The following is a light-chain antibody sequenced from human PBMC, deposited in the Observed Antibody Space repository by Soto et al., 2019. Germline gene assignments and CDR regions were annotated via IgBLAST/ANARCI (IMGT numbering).Light chain of an antibody. CDR1: SSDVGGYNY. CDR2: EVS. V-gene: IGLV2-8*01. CDR3: SSYAGSSTWV. Sequence: QSAPTQPPSASGSPGQSATISCTGTSSDVGGYNYVSWYQQYPGKAPKLMIYEVSKRPSGVPDRFSGSNSGNTASLPVSGLQDEDEADYYCSSYAGSSTWVFGGGTKLTVL. J-gene: IGLJ2*01.